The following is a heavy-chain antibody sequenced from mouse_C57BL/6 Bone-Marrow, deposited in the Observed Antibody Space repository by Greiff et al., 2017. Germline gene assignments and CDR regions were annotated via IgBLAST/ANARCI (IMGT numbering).Heavy chain of an antibody. Sequence: QVQLQQSGAELARPGASVKLSCKASGYTFTSYGISWVKQRTGQGLEGIGEIYPRSGNTYYNEKFKGKATLTADKSSSTAYMELRSLTSEDSAVYFCARLYYYGRDWYFDVWGTGTTVTVSS. CDR3: ARLYYYGRDWYFDV. CDR2: IYPRSGNT. V-gene: IGHV1-81*01. J-gene: IGHJ1*03. D-gene: IGHD1-1*01. CDR1: GYTFTSYG.